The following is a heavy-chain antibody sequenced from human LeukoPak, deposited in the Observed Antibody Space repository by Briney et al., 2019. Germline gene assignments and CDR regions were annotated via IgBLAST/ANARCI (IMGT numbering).Heavy chain of an antibody. J-gene: IGHJ5*02. D-gene: IGHD1-7*01. Sequence: ASVKVSCKASGYTFTGYYMHWVRQAPGQGLEWMGWINPNSGGTNYAQKFQGRVTMTRDTSISTAYMELSRLTSDDTAVYYCARDGNWNYHPFDPWGQGTLVTVSS. CDR2: INPNSGGT. CDR1: GYTFTGYY. CDR3: ARDGNWNYHPFDP. V-gene: IGHV1-2*02.